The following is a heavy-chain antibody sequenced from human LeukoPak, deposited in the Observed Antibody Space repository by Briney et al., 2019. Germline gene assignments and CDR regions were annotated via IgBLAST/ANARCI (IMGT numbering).Heavy chain of an antibody. CDR1: GGSISSYY. J-gene: IGHJ3*02. Sequence: SETLSLTCTVSGGSISSYYWSWIRQPPGKGLEWIGYIYYSGSTNYNPSLKSRVTISVDTSKNQFSLKLSSVTAADTAVYYCARGYCSGGSCYGRVPAITFDIWGQGTMVTVSS. CDR3: ARGYCSGGSCYGRVPAITFDI. CDR2: IYYSGST. V-gene: IGHV4-59*01. D-gene: IGHD2-15*01.